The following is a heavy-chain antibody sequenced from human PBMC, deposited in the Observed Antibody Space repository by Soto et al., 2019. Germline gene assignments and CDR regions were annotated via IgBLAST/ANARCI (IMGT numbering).Heavy chain of an antibody. CDR3: GRDDEYSGKGMDV. J-gene: IGHJ6*01. V-gene: IGHV3-33*01. Sequence: QVQLVESGGGVVQPGRSLRLSCAASGFTFSNYGMHWVRQAPGKGLEWVAVILNDGSNRYHADSVKDRFTISRDNSKNRLYLKMNSLRAEDTAVYSWGRDDEYSGKGMDVGGKGPRSPSPQ. CDR1: GFTFSNYG. D-gene: IGHD3-10*01. CDR2: ILNDGSNR.